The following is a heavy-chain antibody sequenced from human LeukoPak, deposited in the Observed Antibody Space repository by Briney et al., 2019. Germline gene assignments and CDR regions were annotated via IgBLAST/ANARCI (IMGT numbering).Heavy chain of an antibody. J-gene: IGHJ4*02. V-gene: IGHV3-30-3*01. Sequence: PGGSLRLSCAASGFTFSSYAMHWVRQAPGKGLEWVAVISYDGSNKYYADSVKGRFTISRDNSKNTLYLQMNSLRAEDTAVYYCARSYCSGGSCYHSIDYWGQGTLVTVSS. D-gene: IGHD2-15*01. CDR1: GFTFSSYA. CDR2: ISYDGSNK. CDR3: ARSYCSGGSCYHSIDY.